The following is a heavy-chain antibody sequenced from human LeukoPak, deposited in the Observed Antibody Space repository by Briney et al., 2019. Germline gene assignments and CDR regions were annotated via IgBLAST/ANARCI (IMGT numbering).Heavy chain of an antibody. CDR1: GYTFADYY. V-gene: IGHV1-2*02. J-gene: IGHJ4*02. CDR3: ARGGSIQLCLINY. D-gene: IGHD5-18*01. CDR2: INPNSGGT. Sequence: GASVKVSCKPSGYTFADYYMHRMRQAPGQGLEWMGWINPNSGGTNYAQKFQGRVTMTRDTSISTAYMELSRLRSDDTAVYYCARGGSIQLCLINYWGQGTLVTVSS.